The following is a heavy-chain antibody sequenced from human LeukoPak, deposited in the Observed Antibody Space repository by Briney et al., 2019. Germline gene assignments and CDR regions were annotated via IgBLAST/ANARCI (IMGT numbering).Heavy chain of an antibody. J-gene: IGHJ6*03. CDR2: IRSSGNTI. CDR3: ARGSPTGYYYMDV. V-gene: IGHV3-11*04. Sequence: GGSLRLSCAGSGFSFSDYHISWIRQAPGKGLEWISHIRSSGNTIYYADAVKGRFTISRDNAKNSLYLQMNSLRAEDTAVYYCARGSPTGYYYMDVWGKGTTVTVSS. D-gene: IGHD4-17*01. CDR1: GFSFSDYH.